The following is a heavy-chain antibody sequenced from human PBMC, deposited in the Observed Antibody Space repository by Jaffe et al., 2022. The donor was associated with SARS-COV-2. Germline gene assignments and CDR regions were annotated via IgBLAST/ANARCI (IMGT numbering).Heavy chain of an antibody. D-gene: IGHD4-17*01. Sequence: EVQLVESGGGLVQPGGSLRLSCAASGFTFSSYWMSWVRQAPGKGLEWVANIKQDGSEKYYVDSVKGRFTISRDNAKNSLYLQMNSLRAEDTAVYYCARDFYGDYVWLDYWGQGTLVTVSS. J-gene: IGHJ4*02. V-gene: IGHV3-7*01. CDR1: GFTFSSYW. CDR3: ARDFYGDYVWLDY. CDR2: IKQDGSEK.